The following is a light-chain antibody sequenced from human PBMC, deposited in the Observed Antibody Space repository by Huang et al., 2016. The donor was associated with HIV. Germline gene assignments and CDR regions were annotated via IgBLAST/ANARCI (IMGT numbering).Light chain of an antibody. J-gene: IGKJ2*01. CDR2: DAS. CDR3: QQYNNWPRT. Sequence: DRVMTQSPLTLSVSPGERATLSCRASQSVSSNLAWYQQKPGQAPRLLIYDASTRATDVPARFSGSGSEIQFTLTISSRQSEDFAVYYCQQYNNWPRTFGQGTKLEIK. V-gene: IGKV3-15*01. CDR1: QSVSSN.